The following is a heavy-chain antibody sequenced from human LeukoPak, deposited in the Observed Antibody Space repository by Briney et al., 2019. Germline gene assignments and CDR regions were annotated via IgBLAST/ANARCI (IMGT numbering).Heavy chain of an antibody. CDR2: IYYSGST. D-gene: IGHD2-15*01. CDR3: ARNLVAAWLDAFDI. V-gene: IGHV4-59*01. J-gene: IGHJ3*02. Sequence: SETLSLTCTVSGGSISSYYWSWIRQPPGKGLEWIGYIYYSGSTNYKPSLKSRVTISVDTSKNQFSLKLSSVTAADTAVYYCARNLVAAWLDAFDIWGQGTMVTVSS. CDR1: GGSISSYY.